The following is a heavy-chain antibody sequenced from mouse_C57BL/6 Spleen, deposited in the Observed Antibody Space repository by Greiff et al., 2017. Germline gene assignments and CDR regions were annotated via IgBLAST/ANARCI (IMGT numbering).Heavy chain of an antibody. Sequence: QVQLQQSGPELVKPGASVKISCKASGYAFSSSWMNWVKQRPGKGLEWIGRIYPGDGDTNYNGKFKGKATLTADKSSSTAYMQLSSLTSEDSAVYFCARGHDYETYYLDYWGQGTTLTVSS. J-gene: IGHJ2*01. CDR1: GYAFSSSW. V-gene: IGHV1-82*01. CDR3: ARGHDYETYYLDY. CDR2: IYPGDGDT. D-gene: IGHD2-4*01.